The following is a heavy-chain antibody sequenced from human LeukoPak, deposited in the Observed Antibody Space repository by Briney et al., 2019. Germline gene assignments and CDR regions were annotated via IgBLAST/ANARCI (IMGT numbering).Heavy chain of an antibody. CDR2: LDHSGNT. CDR1: GGAFSGYY. V-gene: IGHV4-34*01. J-gene: IGHJ4*02. D-gene: IGHD3-10*01. Sequence: SETLSLTCAVYGGAFSGYYWSWIRQPPRKGLAWIGELDHSGNTYYNPSLKSRVTISVDTSKNQFSLKLSSVTAAATAVYYCARRSVIRGFIPLHWGQGTLVIVSS. CDR3: ARRSVIRGFIPLH.